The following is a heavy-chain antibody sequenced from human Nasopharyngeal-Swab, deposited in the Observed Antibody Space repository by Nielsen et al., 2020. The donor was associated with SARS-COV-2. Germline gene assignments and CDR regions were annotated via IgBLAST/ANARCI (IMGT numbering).Heavy chain of an antibody. V-gene: IGHV2-70*11. CDR3: ARLNSLGVVFDY. CDR1: GFSLSTSGMC. CDR2: IDWDDDN. D-gene: IGHD3-16*01. J-gene: IGHJ4*02. Sequence: SGPTLVKPTQTLTLTCTFSGFSLSTSGMCVSWIRQPPGKALEWLARIDWDDDNYYSTSLKTRLTISKDTSKNQVVLTMTNMDPVDTATYYCARLNSLGVVFDYWGQGTLVTVSS.